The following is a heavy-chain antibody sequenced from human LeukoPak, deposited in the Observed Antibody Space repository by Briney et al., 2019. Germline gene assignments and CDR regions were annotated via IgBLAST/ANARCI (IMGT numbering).Heavy chain of an antibody. CDR2: IIPIFGTA. CDR3: ARAPITGTTFDY. D-gene: IGHD1-20*01. J-gene: IGHJ4*02. Sequence: SVKVSCKASGGTFSSYAISWVQQAPGQGLEWMGGIIPIFGTANYAQKFQGRVTITTDESTSTAYMKLSSLRSEDTAVYYCARAPITGTTFDYWGQGTLVTVSS. CDR1: GGTFSSYA. V-gene: IGHV1-69*05.